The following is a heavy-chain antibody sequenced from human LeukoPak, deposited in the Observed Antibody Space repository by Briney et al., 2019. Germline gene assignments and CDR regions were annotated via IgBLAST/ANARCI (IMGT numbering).Heavy chain of an antibody. Sequence: PGGSPRLSCAASGFTFSSYEMNWVRQAPGKGLEWVSYISSSGSTIYYADSVKGRFTISRDNAKNSLYLQMNSLRAEDTAVYYCAREVMDYNNWFDPWGQGTLVTVSS. CDR3: AREVMDYNNWFDP. D-gene: IGHD4-11*01. V-gene: IGHV3-48*03. J-gene: IGHJ5*02. CDR1: GFTFSSYE. CDR2: ISSSGSTI.